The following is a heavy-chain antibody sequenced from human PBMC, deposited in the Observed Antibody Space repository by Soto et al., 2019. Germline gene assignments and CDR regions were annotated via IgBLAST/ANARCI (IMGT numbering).Heavy chain of an antibody. V-gene: IGHV1-46*01. CDR3: ARDGSYGDYDY. J-gene: IGHJ4*02. Sequence: ASVKVSCKASGHHFTSYYIHWVRQAPGQGLEWMGIINSSGGSTSYAQKFQGRVTVTRDTSTNTVYMELSSLRSEDTALYYCARDGSYGDYDYWGQGTLVTVSS. CDR2: INSSGGST. CDR1: GHHFTSYY. D-gene: IGHD4-17*01.